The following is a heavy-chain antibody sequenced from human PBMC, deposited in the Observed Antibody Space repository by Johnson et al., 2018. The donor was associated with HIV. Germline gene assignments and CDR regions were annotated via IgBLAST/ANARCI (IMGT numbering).Heavy chain of an antibody. D-gene: IGHD3/OR15-3a*01. CDR1: EFTFTNYA. CDR2: ISYDGKNK. Sequence: QVQLVESGGGVVQPGRSLRIYCAVSEFTFTNYAMHWVRLAPGKGLQWVAVISYDGKNKYYVDSVKGRFTISRDNSKNTLYLQMNSLRAEDTAVYYCARDGRGLDAFDIWGQGTVVTVSS. J-gene: IGHJ3*02. CDR3: ARDGRGLDAFDI. V-gene: IGHV3-30*03.